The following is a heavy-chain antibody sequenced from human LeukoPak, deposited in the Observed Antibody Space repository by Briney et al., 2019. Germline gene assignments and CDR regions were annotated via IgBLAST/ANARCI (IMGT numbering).Heavy chain of an antibody. D-gene: IGHD1-1*01. CDR3: ARVQYYYYYMDV. J-gene: IGHJ6*03. CDR1: GGSISSYY. Sequence: SETLSLTCTVSGGSISSYYWSWIRQPPGKGLEWIGDIYYSGSTNYNPSLKSRVTISVDTSKNQFSLKLTSVTAAGTAVYYCARVQYYYYYMDVWGKGTTVTVSS. CDR2: IYYSGST. V-gene: IGHV4-59*01.